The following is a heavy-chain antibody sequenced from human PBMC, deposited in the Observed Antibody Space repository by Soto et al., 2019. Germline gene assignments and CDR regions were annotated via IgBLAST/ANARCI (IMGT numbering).Heavy chain of an antibody. Sequence: SVKVSCKASGFTFTSSAVQWVRQARGQRLEWIGWIVVGSGNTNYAQKFQERVTITRDMSTSTAYMELSSLRSEDTAVYYCAAVPPHLYGGNSGSPGRHFFDYWGRGTLVTAPQ. J-gene: IGHJ4*02. CDR1: GFTFTSSA. V-gene: IGHV1-58*01. CDR2: IVVGSGNT. D-gene: IGHD4-17*01. CDR3: AAVPPHLYGGNSGSPGRHFFDY.